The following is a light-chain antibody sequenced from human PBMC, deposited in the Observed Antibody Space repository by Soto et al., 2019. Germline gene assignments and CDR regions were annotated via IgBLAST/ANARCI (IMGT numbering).Light chain of an antibody. Sequence: EIVLSQSPATLSFSPGVRATLSCRASQSVSTNVAWYQQKPGQAPRLLIYGASSRATGIPDRFSGSGSGTDFTLTISRVAPEDFAVYYCQQYGSLPITFGQGTRLEIK. CDR3: QQYGSLPIT. V-gene: IGKV3-20*01. CDR1: QSVSTN. CDR2: GAS. J-gene: IGKJ5*01.